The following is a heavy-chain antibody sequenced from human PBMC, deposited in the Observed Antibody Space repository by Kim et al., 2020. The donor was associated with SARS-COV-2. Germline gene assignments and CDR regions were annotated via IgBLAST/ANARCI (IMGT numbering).Heavy chain of an antibody. V-gene: IGHV3-30-3*01. Sequence: GGSLRLSCAASGFTFSSYSIHWVRQTPGKGLEWVAAISYDGSFKYYADSVKGRFTISRDNSKNTLFLQMNSLRPEDTAVYYCARDGTYYYGAGSYIDYWGQGTLVTVSS. CDR2: ISYDGSFK. D-gene: IGHD3-10*01. CDR1: GFTFSSYS. J-gene: IGHJ4*02. CDR3: ARDGTYYYGAGSYIDY.